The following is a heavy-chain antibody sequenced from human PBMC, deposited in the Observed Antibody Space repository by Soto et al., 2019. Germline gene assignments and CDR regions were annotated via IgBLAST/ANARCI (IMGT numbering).Heavy chain of an antibody. V-gene: IGHV5-10-1*01. CDR2: IDPSDSYT. D-gene: IGHD3-10*01. J-gene: IGHJ6*02. Sequence: GESLKISCKGSGYSFTSYWISWVRQMPGKGLEWMGRIDPSDSYTNYSPSFQGHVTISADKSISTAYLQWSSLKASDTAMYYCASPSGFGELSYGMDVWGQGTTVTVSS. CDR1: GYSFTSYW. CDR3: ASPSGFGELSYGMDV.